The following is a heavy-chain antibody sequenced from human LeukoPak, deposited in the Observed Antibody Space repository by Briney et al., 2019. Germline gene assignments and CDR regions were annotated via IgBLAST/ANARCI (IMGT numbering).Heavy chain of an antibody. CDR3: TQSYYDILTGYYIDY. Sequence: PGGSLRLSCAESGFTFSNAWMSWVRQAQGKRLEWVGRIKSKTDGGTTDYAAPVKGRFTISRDDSKNTLYLQMNSLKTQDTAVYYCTQSYYDILTGYYIDYWGQGTLVTVSS. CDR1: GFTFSNAW. V-gene: IGHV3-15*01. D-gene: IGHD3-9*01. CDR2: IKSKTDGGTT. J-gene: IGHJ4*02.